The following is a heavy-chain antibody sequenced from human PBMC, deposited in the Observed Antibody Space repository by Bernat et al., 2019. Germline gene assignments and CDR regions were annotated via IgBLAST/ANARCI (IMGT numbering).Heavy chain of an antibody. J-gene: IGHJ6*02. D-gene: IGHD6-13*01. CDR2: ISYDGSNK. Sequence: QVQLVESGGGVVQPGRSLRLSCAASGFTFSSYAMHWVRQAPGKGLEWVAFISYDGSNKYYADSVKGRFTTSRDNSKNTLYLQMNSLRAEDTAVYYCAREAPYSSSWYKDYYYGMDVWGQGTTVTVSS. CDR3: AREAPYSSSWYKDYYYGMDV. CDR1: GFTFSSYA. V-gene: IGHV3-30-3*01.